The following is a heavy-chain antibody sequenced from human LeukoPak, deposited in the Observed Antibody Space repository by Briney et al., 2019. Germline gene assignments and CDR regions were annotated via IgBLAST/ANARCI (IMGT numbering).Heavy chain of an antibody. CDR1: GFIFDNYD. V-gene: IGHV3-9*01. CDR3: TRGLLDY. CDR2: IRWNSGNI. J-gene: IGHJ4*02. D-gene: IGHD2-15*01. Sequence: GGSLRLPCAASGFIFDNYDIHWVRQAPGKGLEWVSGIRWNSGNIGYADSVKGRFTISRDNAKNSLYLQMSSLRAEDTAMYYCTRGLLDYWGQGTLVTVSS.